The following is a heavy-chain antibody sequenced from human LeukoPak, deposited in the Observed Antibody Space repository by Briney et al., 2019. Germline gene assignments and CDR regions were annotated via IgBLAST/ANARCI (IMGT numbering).Heavy chain of an antibody. CDR3: ARDGYSKTYYYYYYMDV. Sequence: GGSLRLSCAASGFTFSSYAMHWVRQAPGKGLEWVAFISHDGSNKYYADSVKGRFTISRDNSKNTLYLQMNSLRAEDTAVYYCARDGYSKTYYYYYYMDVWGKGTTVTVSS. CDR1: GFTFSSYA. D-gene: IGHD4-11*01. J-gene: IGHJ6*03. V-gene: IGHV3-30*04. CDR2: ISHDGSNK.